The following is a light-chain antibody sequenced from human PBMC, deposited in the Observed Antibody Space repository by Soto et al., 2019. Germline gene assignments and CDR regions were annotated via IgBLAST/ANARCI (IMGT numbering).Light chain of an antibody. Sequence: EIVLTQFPATLSLSPGERAIISCRASRIVCTYLALYQQNPVQVPRLFIYDAPNGATGISARFSGSGFGTDFAFTFNSLEPEDFAVYYCQQRSNWPPAFGPGTKVDNK. CDR1: RIVCTY. V-gene: IGKV3-11*01. CDR2: DAP. J-gene: IGKJ3*01. CDR3: QQRSNWPPA.